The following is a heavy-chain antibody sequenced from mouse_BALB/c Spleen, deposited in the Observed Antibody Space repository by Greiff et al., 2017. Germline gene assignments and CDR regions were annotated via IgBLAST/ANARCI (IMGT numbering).Heavy chain of an antibody. CDR1: GYTFTSYV. V-gene: IGHV1-14*01. D-gene: IGHD1-1*01. Sequence: VQLQQSGPELVKPGASVKMSCKASGYTFTSYVMHWVKQKPGQGLEWIGYINPYNDGTKYNEKFKGKATLTSDKSSSTAYMELSSLTSEDSAVYYCARGITDGSSYDYAMDYWGQGTSVTVSS. CDR2: INPYNDGT. CDR3: ARGITDGSSYDYAMDY. J-gene: IGHJ4*01.